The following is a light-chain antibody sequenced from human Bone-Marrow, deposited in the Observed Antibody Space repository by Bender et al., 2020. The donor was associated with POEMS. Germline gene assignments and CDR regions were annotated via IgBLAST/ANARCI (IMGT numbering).Light chain of an antibody. CDR3: AAWEDSLNGWV. J-gene: IGLJ3*02. Sequence: QSVLTQPPSASGTPGQRVTISCSGSSSNIGTNPVNWYQQLPGTAPKLLIYINNHRPSGVPDRFSGSKSGTSASLAISGLQSEDEAQYYCAAWEDSLNGWVFGGGTKLTVL. CDR2: INN. V-gene: IGLV1-44*01. CDR1: SSNIGTNP.